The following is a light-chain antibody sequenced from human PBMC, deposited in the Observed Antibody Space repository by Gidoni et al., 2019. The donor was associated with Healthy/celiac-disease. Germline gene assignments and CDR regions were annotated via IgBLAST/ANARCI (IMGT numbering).Light chain of an antibody. CDR2: DNN. Sequence: QSVLTQPPSVSAAPGQKVTIACSGSSANMGNNYVSWYQQLPGTAPKLLIYDNNKRPSGMPDRFSGSKSGTSATLGITGLQTGDEADYYCGTWDSSLSADWVFGGGTKLTVL. V-gene: IGLV1-51*01. CDR1: SANMGNNY. CDR3: GTWDSSLSADWV. J-gene: IGLJ3*02.